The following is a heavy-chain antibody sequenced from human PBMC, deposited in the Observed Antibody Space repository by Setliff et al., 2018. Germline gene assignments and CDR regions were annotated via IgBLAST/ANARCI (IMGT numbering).Heavy chain of an antibody. D-gene: IGHD3-10*01. CDR3: ARHLWGRYMAESSDYFDY. CDR1: GGSISSYY. CDR2: FFHTGNT. J-gene: IGHJ4*02. V-gene: IGHV4-59*08. Sequence: KPSETLSLTCTVSGGSISSYYWSWIRQPPGKGLEWLGSFFHTGNTYYNPSLEGRVTISVDTSNNQFSLKLSSVTAADTAVYYCARHLWGRYMAESSDYFDYWGQGSLVTVSS.